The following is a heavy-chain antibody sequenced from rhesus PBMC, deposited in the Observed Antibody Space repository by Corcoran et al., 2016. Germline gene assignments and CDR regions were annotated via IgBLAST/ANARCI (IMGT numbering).Heavy chain of an antibody. V-gene: IGHV4-106*01. CDR3: ARGGRVVVLTAYFDY. Sequence: QVQLQESGPGLVKPSETLSLTCAVSGGSISDDYYWSCIRQPPGKGLEWIGYIYGSGGGTNYNPSLKNRVTISIDTSKNQFSLKLGSVTAADTAVYYCARGGRVVVLTAYFDYWGQGVLVTVSS. J-gene: IGHJ4*01. CDR1: GGSISDDYY. D-gene: IGHD2-15*01. CDR2: IYGSGGGT.